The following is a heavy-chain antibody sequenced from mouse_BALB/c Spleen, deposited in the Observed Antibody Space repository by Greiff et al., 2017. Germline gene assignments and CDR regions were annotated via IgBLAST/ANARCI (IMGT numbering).Heavy chain of an antibody. CDR1: GYNFTSYW. J-gene: IGHJ4*01. D-gene: IGHD2-14*01. CDR3: ARGAYYRSPMDY. V-gene: IGHV1-55*01. Sequence: QVQLKQPGAELVKPGTSVKLSCKASGYNFTSYWINWVKLRPGQGLEWIGDIYPGSGSTNYNEKFKSKATLTVDTSSSTAYMQLSSLASEDSALYYCARGAYYRSPMDYWGQGTSVTVSS. CDR2: IYPGSGST.